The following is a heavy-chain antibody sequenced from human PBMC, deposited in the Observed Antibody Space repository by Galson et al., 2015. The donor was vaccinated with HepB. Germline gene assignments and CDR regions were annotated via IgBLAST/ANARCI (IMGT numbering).Heavy chain of an antibody. V-gene: IGHV1-3*04. Sequence: SVKVSCKASGYTFNNYAMHWVRQAPGQSLERMGWINTGNGNTKYSQKFQGRVTITRDTSASTAYMELSSLRSEDTAVYYCARIRWLHWFDPWGQGTLVTVPS. CDR2: INTGNGNT. J-gene: IGHJ5*02. CDR3: ARIRWLHWFDP. CDR1: GYTFNNYA. D-gene: IGHD3-22*01.